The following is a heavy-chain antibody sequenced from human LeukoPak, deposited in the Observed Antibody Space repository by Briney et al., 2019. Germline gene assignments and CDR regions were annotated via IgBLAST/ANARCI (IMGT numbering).Heavy chain of an antibody. V-gene: IGHV3-21*01. CDR3: ARDGAYGSGSYYFDY. Sequence: GGSLRLSCAASGFTFSSYSMNWVRQAPGKGLEWVSSISSSSSYIYYADSVKGRFTISRDNAKNSLYLQMNSLRAEDTAVYYCARDGAYGSGSYYFDYWGQGTLVTVSS. CDR1: GFTFSSYS. CDR2: ISSSSSYI. J-gene: IGHJ4*02. D-gene: IGHD3-10*01.